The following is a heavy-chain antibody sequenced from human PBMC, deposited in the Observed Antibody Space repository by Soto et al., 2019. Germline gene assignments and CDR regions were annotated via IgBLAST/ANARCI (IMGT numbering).Heavy chain of an antibody. CDR1: GYTFTGYY. CDR3: ARDGGMVDTAIVGWSDY. Sequence: ASVKVSCTASGYTFTGYYMHWVRRAPGQGLEWMGWINPNSGGTNYAQKFQGRVTMTRDTSISTAYMELSRLRSDDTAVYYCARDGGMVDTAIVGWSDYWGQVTLVTVSS. V-gene: IGHV1-2*02. J-gene: IGHJ4*02. D-gene: IGHD5-18*01. CDR2: INPNSGGT.